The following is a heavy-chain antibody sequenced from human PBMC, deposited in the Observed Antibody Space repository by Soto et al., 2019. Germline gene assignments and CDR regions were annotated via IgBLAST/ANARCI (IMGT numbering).Heavy chain of an antibody. V-gene: IGHV3-11*01. J-gene: IGHJ5*02. Sequence: QLVESGGGLVKPGGSLRLSCTGSEFIFSDFYVAWIRQAPGKGLEWVSYISSDGSATYKDSVKGRFTVSRDNAKDSLYLQMNSLRDEDTAVYYCVRDRDRRWFDPWGQGTLVTVSS. CDR1: EFIFSDFY. CDR2: ISSDGSAT. D-gene: IGHD3-10*01. CDR3: VRDRDRRWFDP.